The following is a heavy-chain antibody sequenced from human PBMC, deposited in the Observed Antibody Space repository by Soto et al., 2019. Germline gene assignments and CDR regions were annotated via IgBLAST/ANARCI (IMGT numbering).Heavy chain of an antibody. D-gene: IGHD5-18*01. V-gene: IGHV4-30-2*01. Sequence: SETLSLTCAVSGGSISSGGYSWSWIRQPPGKGLEWIGYIYHSGSTYYNPSLKSRVTISVDRSKNQFSLKLSSVTAAEPAVYYCARGGRIQAWFDPWGQGTLVTVSS. CDR1: GGSISSGGYS. CDR2: IYHSGST. J-gene: IGHJ5*02. CDR3: ARGGRIQAWFDP.